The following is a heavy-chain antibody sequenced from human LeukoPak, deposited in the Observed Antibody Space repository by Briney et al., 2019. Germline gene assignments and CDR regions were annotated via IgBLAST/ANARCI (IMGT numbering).Heavy chain of an antibody. CDR3: AKDSGGYGEAWFDY. J-gene: IGHJ4*02. Sequence: PGGSLRLSCAASGFTFSSYAMSWVRQAPGKGLEWVSAISGSGGSTYYADSVKGRFTISRDNSKNTLYLQMNSLRAEDTALYYCAKDSGGYGEAWFDYWGQGTLVTVSS. D-gene: IGHD5-18*01. CDR1: GFTFSSYA. CDR2: ISGSGGST. V-gene: IGHV3-23*01.